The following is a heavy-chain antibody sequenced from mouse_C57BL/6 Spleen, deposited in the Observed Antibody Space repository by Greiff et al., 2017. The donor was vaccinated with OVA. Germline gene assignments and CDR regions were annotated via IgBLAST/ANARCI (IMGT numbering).Heavy chain of an antibody. CDR2: ISYDGSN. D-gene: IGHD2-4*01. CDR3: ASWGYYDYDEGFDY. CDR1: GYSITSGYY. J-gene: IGHJ2*01. V-gene: IGHV3-6*01. Sequence: EVQLQESGPGLVKPSQSLSLTCSVTGYSITSGYYWNWIRQFPGNKLEWMGYISYDGSNNYNPSLKNRISITRDTSKNQFFLKLNSVTTEDTATYYCASWGYYDYDEGFDYWGQGTTLTVSS.